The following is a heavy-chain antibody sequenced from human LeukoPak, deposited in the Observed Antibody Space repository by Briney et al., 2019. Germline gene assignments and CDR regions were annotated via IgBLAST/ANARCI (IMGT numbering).Heavy chain of an antibody. J-gene: IGHJ2*01. Sequence: SETLSLTCAVSGYSISSGYYWGWIRQSPGKGLEWIGSIYHSGSTYYNPSLKSRVTISVDTSKNQFSLKLTSVTAADTAVYYCARGPGYYGSGSYYRQWYFDLWGRGTLVTVSS. CDR2: IYHSGST. CDR3: ARGPGYYGSGSYYRQWYFDL. CDR1: GYSISSGYY. D-gene: IGHD3-10*01. V-gene: IGHV4-38-2*01.